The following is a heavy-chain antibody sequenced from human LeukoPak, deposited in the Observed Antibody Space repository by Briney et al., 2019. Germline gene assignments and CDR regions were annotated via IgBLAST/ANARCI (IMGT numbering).Heavy chain of an antibody. CDR3: ARDKDRTSAGRCYLPDD. V-gene: IGHV3-21*01. J-gene: IGHJ4*02. D-gene: IGHD2-15*01. Sequence: GGSLRLSRTASGFTFSSYNMNWVRQAPGKGLEWLSSINIGGDYINYADSVKGRFIISRDNAKNSVYLQMNSLRAEDTAVYYCARDKDRTSAGRCYLPDDWGQGTLVTVSS. CDR1: GFTFSSYN. CDR2: INIGGDYI.